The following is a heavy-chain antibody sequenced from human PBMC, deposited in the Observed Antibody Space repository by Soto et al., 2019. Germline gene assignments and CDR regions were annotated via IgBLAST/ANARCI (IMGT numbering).Heavy chain of an antibody. Sequence: SETLSLTCTVSGGSISSGDYYWSWIRQHPGKGLEWIGYIYYSGSTYYNPSLKSRVTISVDTSKNQFSLKLNSVTAADTAVYYCARWWSGSRQGFDPWGEGTLVTVSS. J-gene: IGHJ5*02. CDR3: ARWWSGSRQGFDP. CDR1: GGSISSGDYY. D-gene: IGHD3-3*01. CDR2: IYYSGST. V-gene: IGHV4-31*03.